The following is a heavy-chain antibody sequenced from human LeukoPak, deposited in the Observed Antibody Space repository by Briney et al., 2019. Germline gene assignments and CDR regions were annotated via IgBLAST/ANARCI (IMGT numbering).Heavy chain of an antibody. CDR2: ISYDGSNK. Sequence: GGSLRLSCAASGFTFSSYAMHWVRQAPGKGLEWVAVISYDGSNKYYADSVKGRFTISRDNSKNTLYLQMNSLRAEDTAVYYCARDLPSSGWYYYYYYMDVWGKGTTVTVSS. CDR1: GFTFSSYA. J-gene: IGHJ6*03. V-gene: IGHV3-30-3*01. D-gene: IGHD6-19*01. CDR3: ARDLPSSGWYYYYYYMDV.